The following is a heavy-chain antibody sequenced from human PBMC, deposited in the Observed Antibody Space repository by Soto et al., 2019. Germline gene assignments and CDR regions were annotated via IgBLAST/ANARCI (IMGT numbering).Heavy chain of an antibody. CDR1: AFTFSTYA. CDR3: ARVSATGWHVNGRDYFDH. V-gene: IGHV3-23*01. J-gene: IGHJ4*02. D-gene: IGHD6-19*01. CDR2: ISGSDSIT. Sequence: GGSLRLSCAASAFTFSTYAMSWVRQAPGKGLEWVSSISGSDSITYYADSLKGRFTVSRDNSKDTLYLHMSDLRAADTAVYYCARVSATGWHVNGRDYFDHWGLGTLVTVSS.